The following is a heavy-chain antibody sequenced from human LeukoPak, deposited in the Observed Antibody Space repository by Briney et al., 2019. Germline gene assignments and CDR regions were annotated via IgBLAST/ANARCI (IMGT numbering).Heavy chain of an antibody. V-gene: IGHV3-21*01. J-gene: IGHJ6*02. CDR3: ASYYYDSSGYRDDYGMDV. CDR2: ISSSSSYI. CDR1: GFTFSSYS. D-gene: IGHD3-22*01. Sequence: GGSLRLTCAASGFTFSSYSMNWVRQAPGKGLEWVSSISSSSSYIYYADSVKGRFTISRDNAKNSLYLQMNSLRAEDTAVYYCASYYYDSSGYRDDYGMDVWGQGTTVTVSS.